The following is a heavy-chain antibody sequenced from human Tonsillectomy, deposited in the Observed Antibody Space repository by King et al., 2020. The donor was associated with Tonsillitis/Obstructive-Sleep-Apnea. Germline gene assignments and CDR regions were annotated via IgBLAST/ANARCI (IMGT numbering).Heavy chain of an antibody. CDR3: ATHPPTTVTTAGDY. V-gene: IGHV3-23*04. Sequence: VQLVESGGGLVKPGGSLRISGAGSCFTFSSYASNWCLQATGKGLEWGSDMSGIVGMKYYADAVKGRFNISRDNSKNTLYLQMNSLRAEDTAVYYCATHPPTTVTTAGDYWGQGTLVTVSS. D-gene: IGHD4-17*01. CDR2: MSGIVGMK. J-gene: IGHJ4*02. CDR1: CFTFSSYA.